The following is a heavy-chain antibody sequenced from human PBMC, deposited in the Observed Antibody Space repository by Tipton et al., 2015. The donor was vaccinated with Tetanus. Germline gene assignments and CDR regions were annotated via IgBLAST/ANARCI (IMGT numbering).Heavy chain of an antibody. V-gene: IGHV4-30-4*01. J-gene: IGHJ6*02. CDR3: ARDGGNYFYYGMNV. CDR2: IHSPGTT. CDR1: GASFSSGDYY. Sequence: LRLSCTVSGASFSSGDYYWSWIRKPPGKDLEWIGYIHSPGTTSYAPSLRGRATISFDSVKNHFSLSLSSVTAADTAMYYCARDGGNYFYYGMNVWGQGAAVTVSS.